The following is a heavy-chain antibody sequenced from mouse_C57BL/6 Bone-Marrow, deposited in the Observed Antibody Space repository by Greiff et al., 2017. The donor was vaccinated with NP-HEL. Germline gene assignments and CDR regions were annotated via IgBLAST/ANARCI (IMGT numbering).Heavy chain of an antibody. J-gene: IGHJ3*01. Sequence: VMLVESGPGLVQPSQSLSITCTVSGFSLTSYGVHWVRQSPGKGLEWLGVIWSGGSTDYNAAFISRLSISKDNSKSQVFFKMNSLQADDTAIYYCARNSPITTGFAYWGQGTLVTVSA. CDR3: ARNSPITTGFAY. D-gene: IGHD1-1*01. V-gene: IGHV2-2*01. CDR2: IWSGGST. CDR1: GFSLTSYG.